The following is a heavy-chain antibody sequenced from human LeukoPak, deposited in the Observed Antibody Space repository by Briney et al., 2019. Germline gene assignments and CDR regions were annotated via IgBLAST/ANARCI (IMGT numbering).Heavy chain of an antibody. Sequence: SETLSLTCAVYGGSFSGYYWSWIRQPPGKGLEWIGEINHSGSTNYNPSLKSRVTISVDTSKNQFSLKLSSVTAADTAVYYCARGGGMAYPKPPLPYYFDYWGQGTLVTVSS. J-gene: IGHJ4*02. CDR1: GGSFSGYY. D-gene: IGHD5-24*01. V-gene: IGHV4-34*01. CDR3: ARGGGMAYPKPPLPYYFDY. CDR2: INHSGST.